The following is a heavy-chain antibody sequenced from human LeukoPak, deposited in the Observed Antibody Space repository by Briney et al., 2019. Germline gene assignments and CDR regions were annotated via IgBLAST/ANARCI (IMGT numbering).Heavy chain of an antibody. J-gene: IGHJ6*03. CDR1: GGTFSSYA. Sequence: GASVKVSCKASGGTFSSYAISWVRQAPGQGLEWVGGIIPIFGTANYAQKFQGRVTITTDESTSTAYMELSSLRSEDTAVYYCARGAPLSYYYYCMDVWGKGTTVTVSS. V-gene: IGHV1-69*05. CDR2: IIPIFGTA. CDR3: ARGAPLSYYYYCMDV.